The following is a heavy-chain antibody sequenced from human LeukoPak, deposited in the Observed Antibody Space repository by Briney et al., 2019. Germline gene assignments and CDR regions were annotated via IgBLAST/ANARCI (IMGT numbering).Heavy chain of an antibody. V-gene: IGHV4-59*01. CDR3: ARATYYYDSSGYYPPYYYYYMDV. CDR2: IYYSVST. D-gene: IGHD3-22*01. Sequence: PPETLSLTCTDSGGSISSYYWSWIRHPPGEGMGWMGSIYYSVSTNYHPTLRSRATISVDTAKNQYYLKLSAVTAADTAVYYCARATYYYDSSGYYPPYYYYYMDVWGKGTTVTVSS. J-gene: IGHJ6*03. CDR1: GGSISSYY.